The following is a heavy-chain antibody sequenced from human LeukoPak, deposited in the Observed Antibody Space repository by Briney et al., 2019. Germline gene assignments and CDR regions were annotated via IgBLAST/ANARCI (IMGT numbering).Heavy chain of an antibody. Sequence: SETLSLTCTVSGGSISSSSYYWGWIRQPPGKGLEWIGSIYYSGSTYYNPSFKSRVTISVDTSKNQFSLKLSSVTAADTAVYYWASHRITMIVVVFDYWGQGTLVTVSS. CDR1: GGSISSSSYY. CDR2: IYYSGST. J-gene: IGHJ4*02. D-gene: IGHD3-22*01. V-gene: IGHV4-39*07. CDR3: ASHRITMIVVVFDY.